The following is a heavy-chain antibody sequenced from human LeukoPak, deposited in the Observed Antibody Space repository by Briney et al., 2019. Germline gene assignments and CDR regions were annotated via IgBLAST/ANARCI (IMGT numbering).Heavy chain of an antibody. CDR3: AREGTSGTHLNWFDP. Sequence: SESLSLTCTVSGGSISSYYWSWIRQPPGKGLEWIGHIYGSGSTNYNPFLKSRVTLSVDTSKNQFSLKLSSVTAADTAVYYCAREGTSGTHLNWFDPWGQGTRVTVSS. J-gene: IGHJ5*02. CDR1: GGSISSYY. CDR2: IYGSGST. V-gene: IGHV4-59*01. D-gene: IGHD1-1*01.